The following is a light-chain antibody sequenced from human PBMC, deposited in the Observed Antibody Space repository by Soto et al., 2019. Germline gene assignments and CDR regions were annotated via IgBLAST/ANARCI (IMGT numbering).Light chain of an antibody. J-gene: IGKJ1*01. V-gene: IGKV3-11*01. CDR3: QQRSNWPPWT. Sequence: EIVWTQSPATLSLSPGERATLSCRASQSVSSYLAWYQQKPGQAPRLLIYDASNRATGIPDRFSGSGSGTDFTLTISSLEPEDFAVYYCQQRSNWPPWTFGQGTKVEIK. CDR2: DAS. CDR1: QSVSSY.